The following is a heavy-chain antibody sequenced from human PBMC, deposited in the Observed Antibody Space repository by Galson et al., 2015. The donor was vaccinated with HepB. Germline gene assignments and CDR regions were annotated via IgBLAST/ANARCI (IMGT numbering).Heavy chain of an antibody. D-gene: IGHD3-22*01. CDR2: ISWNSGSI. CDR3: AKSPDSSGYYYGFDY. V-gene: IGHV3-9*01. CDR1: GFTFDDYA. J-gene: IGHJ4*02. Sequence: SLRLSCAASGFTFDDYAMHWVRQAPGKGLEWVSGISWNSGSIGYADSAKGRFTISRDNAKNSLYLQMNSLRAGDTALYYCAKSPDSSGYYYGFDYWGQGALVTVSS.